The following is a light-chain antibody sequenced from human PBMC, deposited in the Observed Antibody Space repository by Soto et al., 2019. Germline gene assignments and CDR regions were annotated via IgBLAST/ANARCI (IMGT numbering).Light chain of an antibody. CDR2: SNN. CDR3: QSYDSSLSVV. V-gene: IGLV1-47*02. Sequence: QSVLTQPPSASGTPGQRVTISCSGSSSNIGSNYVYWYQQLPGTAPKLLIYSNNQRPSGVPDRFSGSKSDTSASLAISGLRSEDEADYYCQSYDSSLSVVFGGGTKVTVL. CDR1: SSNIGSNY. J-gene: IGLJ2*01.